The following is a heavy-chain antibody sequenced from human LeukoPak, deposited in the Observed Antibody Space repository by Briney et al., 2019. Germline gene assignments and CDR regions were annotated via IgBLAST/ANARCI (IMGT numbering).Heavy chain of an antibody. CDR3: ARRDGYNSFDY. CDR1: GYIFTSYW. V-gene: IGHV5-51*01. J-gene: IGHJ4*02. CDR2: IYPGDSDI. Sequence: GESLEISCKGSGYIFTSYWIGWVRQVPGKGLEWMGIIYPGDSDIRYSPSFQGQVTISADKSNSTAYLQWSSLKASDTAMYYCARRDGYNSFDYWGQGTLVTVSS. D-gene: IGHD5-24*01.